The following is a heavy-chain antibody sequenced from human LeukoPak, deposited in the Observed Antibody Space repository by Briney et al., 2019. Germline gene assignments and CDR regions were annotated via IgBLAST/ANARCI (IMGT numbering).Heavy chain of an antibody. CDR1: GFTFDDYG. V-gene: IGHV3-7*01. CDR3: ARVRGGYYTDY. CDR2: INQDGSGT. D-gene: IGHD3-3*01. J-gene: IGHJ4*02. Sequence: GGSLRLSCAASGFTFDDYGMSWVRQAPGKGLEWVANINQDGSGTHYVDSVKGRFTISRDNAKNSLYLRMNSLRAEDTAVYYCARVRGGYYTDYWGQGTLVTVSS.